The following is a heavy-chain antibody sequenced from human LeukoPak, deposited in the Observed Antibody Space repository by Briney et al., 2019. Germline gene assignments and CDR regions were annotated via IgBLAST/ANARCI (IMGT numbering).Heavy chain of an antibody. D-gene: IGHD3-22*01. CDR3: ANLGYDRDY. CDR2: ISGSGDNT. CDR1: GFTFSSYA. J-gene: IGHJ4*02. Sequence: GGSLRLSCAASGFTFSSYAMSWVRQAPGKGLEWVSAISGSGDNTYYADSVKGRFTISRDNSKNTLYLQRNSLRGEDSAVNYCANLGYDRDYWGQGTLVTVSS. V-gene: IGHV3-23*01.